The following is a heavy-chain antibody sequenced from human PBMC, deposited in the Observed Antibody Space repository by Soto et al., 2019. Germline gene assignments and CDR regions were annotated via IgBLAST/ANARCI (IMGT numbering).Heavy chain of an antibody. Sequence: ASVKVSCKASGGTFSGYAISWVRQAPGQGLEWMGGIIPIFGTANYAQKFQGRVTITADESTSTAYMELSSLRSEDTAVYYCARRNCSGGSCYDYYYGMDVWCQGTTVTVSS. J-gene: IGHJ6*02. CDR2: IIPIFGTA. CDR3: ARRNCSGGSCYDYYYGMDV. D-gene: IGHD2-15*01. CDR1: GGTFSGYA. V-gene: IGHV1-69*13.